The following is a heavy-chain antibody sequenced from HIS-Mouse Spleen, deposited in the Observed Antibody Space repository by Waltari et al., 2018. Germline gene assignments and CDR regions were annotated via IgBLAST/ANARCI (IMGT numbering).Heavy chain of an antibody. J-gene: IGHJ3*02. Sequence: QVQLVESGGGVVQPGRSLRLSCAASGFTFSSYAMHWVRQAPGKGLGWLAVISYDGRNKYYADSGKGRFTISRDNSKNTLYLQMNSLRAEDTAVYYCARGMYSSSWLSPADDAFDIWGQGTMVTVSS. CDR1: GFTFSSYA. CDR3: ARGMYSSSWLSPADDAFDI. CDR2: ISYDGRNK. V-gene: IGHV3-30*04. D-gene: IGHD6-6*01.